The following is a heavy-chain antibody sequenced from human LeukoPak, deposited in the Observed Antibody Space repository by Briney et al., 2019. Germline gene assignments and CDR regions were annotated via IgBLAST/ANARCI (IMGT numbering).Heavy chain of an antibody. Sequence: GESLKISCKGSGYSFTSYWIGWVRQMPGKGLEWMAIIYPGDSDTRYSPSFQGQVTISADKSISTAYLQRSSLKASDTAMYYCARHDLGGNHGSGSLGNYWGQGTLVTVSS. V-gene: IGHV5-51*01. CDR1: GYSFTSYW. D-gene: IGHD3-10*01. CDR2: IYPGDSDT. J-gene: IGHJ4*02. CDR3: ARHDLGGNHGSGSLGNY.